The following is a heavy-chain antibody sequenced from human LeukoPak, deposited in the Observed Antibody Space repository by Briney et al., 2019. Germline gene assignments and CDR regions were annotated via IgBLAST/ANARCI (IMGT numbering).Heavy chain of an antibody. D-gene: IGHD5-24*01. V-gene: IGHV3-30*18. J-gene: IGHJ4*02. CDR3: AKDGRDGYNYDFDY. Sequence: PGRSLRLSCAASGFTFSSYGMHWVRQAPGKGLEWVAVISYDGSNKYYADSVKGRFTISRDNSKNTLYLQMNSLRAEDTAVYYCAKDGRDGYNYDFDYWGQGTLVTVSS. CDR2: ISYDGSNK. CDR1: GFTFSSYG.